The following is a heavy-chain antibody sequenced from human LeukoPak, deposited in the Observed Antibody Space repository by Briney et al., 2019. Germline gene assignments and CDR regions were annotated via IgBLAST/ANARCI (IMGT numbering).Heavy chain of an antibody. D-gene: IGHD3-10*01. CDR3: AREKGYGSGSFDY. J-gene: IGHJ4*02. Sequence: ASVKVSCKASGGTFSSYAIGWVRQAPGQGLEWMGGIIPIFGTANYAQKFQGRVTITADESTSTAYMELSSLRSEDTAVYYCAREKGYGSGSFDYWGQGTLVTVSS. CDR2: IIPIFGTA. CDR1: GGTFSSYA. V-gene: IGHV1-69*13.